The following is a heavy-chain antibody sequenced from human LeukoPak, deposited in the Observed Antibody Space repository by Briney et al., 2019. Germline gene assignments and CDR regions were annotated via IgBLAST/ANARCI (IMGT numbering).Heavy chain of an antibody. CDR3: AGVDAAMPDAFDI. CDR1: GFTFSSYA. Sequence: PGGSLRLSCAASGFTFSSYAMHWVRQTPGKGLEWVAVISYDGSNKYYADSVKGRFTISRDNSKNTLYLQMSSLRADDTALYYCAGVDAAMPDAFDIWGQGTTVTVSS. V-gene: IGHV3-30*04. J-gene: IGHJ3*02. D-gene: IGHD5-18*01. CDR2: ISYDGSNK.